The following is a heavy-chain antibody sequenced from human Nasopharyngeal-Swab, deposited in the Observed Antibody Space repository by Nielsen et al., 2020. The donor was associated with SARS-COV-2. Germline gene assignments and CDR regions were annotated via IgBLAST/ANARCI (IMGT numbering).Heavy chain of an antibody. Sequence: GSLRLSCAASGFTFSSYGMHWVRQAPGKGLEWVAVIWYDGSNKYYADSVKGRFTISRDNSKNTLYLQMNSLRAEDTAVYYCARDPNFDPSGNMDVWGNGTTVTVSS. CDR3: ARDPNFDPSGNMDV. D-gene: IGHD3-9*01. CDR2: IWYDGSNK. V-gene: IGHV3-33*01. CDR1: GFTFSSYG. J-gene: IGHJ6*03.